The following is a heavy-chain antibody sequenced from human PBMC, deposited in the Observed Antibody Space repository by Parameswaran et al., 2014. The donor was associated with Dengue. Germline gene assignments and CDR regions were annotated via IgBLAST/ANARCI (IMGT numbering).Heavy chain of an antibody. D-gene: IGHD3-10*01. CDR2: TYYRSGWLY. V-gene: IGHV6-1*01. CDR3: ARISNRAFDP. J-gene: IGHJ5*02. Sequence: ISVARWIRQSPSRGLEWLGRTYYRSGWLYDYSPSLKSRIMINPDTSKNQFSLELNSVTPDDTAIYYCARISNRAFDPWGPGTLVTVSS. CDR1: ISVA.